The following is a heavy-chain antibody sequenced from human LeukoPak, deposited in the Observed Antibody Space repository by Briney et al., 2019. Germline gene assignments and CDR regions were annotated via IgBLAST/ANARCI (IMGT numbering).Heavy chain of an antibody. CDR3: ARVKVKGVVGLAFDI. J-gene: IGHJ3*02. Sequence: SQTLSLTCTVSGGSISSGDYYWSWIRQPPGKGLEWIGYIYYCGSTYYNPSLKSRVTISVDTSKNQFSLKLSSVTAADTAVYYCARVKVKGVVGLAFDIWGQGTMVTVSS. CDR1: GGSISSGDYY. V-gene: IGHV4-30-4*08. D-gene: IGHD3-3*01. CDR2: IYYCGST.